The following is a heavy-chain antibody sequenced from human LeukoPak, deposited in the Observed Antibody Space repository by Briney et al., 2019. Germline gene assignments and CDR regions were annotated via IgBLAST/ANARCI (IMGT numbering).Heavy chain of an antibody. J-gene: IGHJ5*02. CDR3: AKGDSSGWYASNWFDP. Sequence: GGSLRLSCAASGFTFSSYTMSWVRQAPGKGLEWVSGISGSGDSDSTYYADSVKGRFTISRDNSRNTLYLQMNSLRAEDTAVYFCAKGDSSGWYASNWFDPWGQGTLVTVSS. CDR1: GFTFSSYT. V-gene: IGHV3-23*01. D-gene: IGHD6-19*01. CDR2: ISGSGDSDST.